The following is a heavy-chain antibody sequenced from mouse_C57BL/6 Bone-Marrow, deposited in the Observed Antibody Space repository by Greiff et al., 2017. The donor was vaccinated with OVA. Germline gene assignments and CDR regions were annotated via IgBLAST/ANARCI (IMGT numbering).Heavy chain of an antibody. Sequence: EVMLVESGEGLVKPGGSLKLSCAASGFTFSSYAMSWVRQTPEKRLEWVAYISSGGDYIYYADTVKGRFTISRDNARNTLYLQMSSLKSEDTAMYYCTRENYDYDVGAWFAYWGQGTLVTVSA. J-gene: IGHJ3*01. CDR1: GFTFSSYA. CDR3: TRENYDYDVGAWFAY. D-gene: IGHD2-4*01. CDR2: ISSGGDYI. V-gene: IGHV5-9-1*02.